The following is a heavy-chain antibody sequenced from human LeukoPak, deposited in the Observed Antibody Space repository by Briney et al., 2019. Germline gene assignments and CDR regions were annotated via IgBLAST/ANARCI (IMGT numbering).Heavy chain of an antibody. D-gene: IGHD3-10*01. CDR1: GLTFSNYE. J-gene: IGHJ4*02. CDR2: ISRSGSTI. Sequence: GGSLRLSCAASGLTFSNYEMNWVRQAPGKGLEWVSYISRSGSTIYYADSVKGRFTISRDNTKNSLYLQMKSLRAEDTAVYYCVRERGLLFDYWGQGTLVTVSS. V-gene: IGHV3-48*03. CDR3: VRERGLLFDY.